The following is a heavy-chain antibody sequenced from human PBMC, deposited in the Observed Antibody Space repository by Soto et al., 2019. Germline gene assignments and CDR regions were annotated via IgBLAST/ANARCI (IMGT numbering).Heavy chain of an antibody. Sequence: PGGSLRLSCAASGFTFSSYWMSWVRQAPGKGLEWVANIKQDGSEKYYVDSVKGRFTISRDNAKNSLYLQMNSLRAEDTAVYYCARDRVTIFGVVITYYYYGMDVWGQGTTVTVSS. J-gene: IGHJ6*02. CDR2: IKQDGSEK. V-gene: IGHV3-7*03. CDR1: GFTFSSYW. D-gene: IGHD3-3*01. CDR3: ARDRVTIFGVVITYYYYGMDV.